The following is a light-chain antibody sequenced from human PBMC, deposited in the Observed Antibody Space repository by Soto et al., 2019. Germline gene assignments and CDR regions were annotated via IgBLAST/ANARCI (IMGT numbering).Light chain of an antibody. Sequence: SVLTQPASVSGSPRQSITISCTGTRSDVGSYNLVSWYQQHPGKAPKLMIYEVSKRPSGVSNRFSGSKSGNTASLTISGLQAEDEADYYCCSYAGSSTFSYVFGTGTKVTVL. CDR3: CSYAGSSTFSYV. J-gene: IGLJ1*01. CDR2: EVS. V-gene: IGLV2-23*02. CDR1: RSDVGSYNL.